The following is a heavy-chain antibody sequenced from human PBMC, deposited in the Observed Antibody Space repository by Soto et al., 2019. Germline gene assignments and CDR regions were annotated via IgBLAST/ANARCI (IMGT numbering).Heavy chain of an antibody. J-gene: IGHJ6*02. V-gene: IGHV1-2*04. CDR1: GYTFTGYY. Sequence: GASVKVSCKASGYTFTGYYMHWVRQAPGQGLEWMGWINPNSGGTNYAQKFQGWVTMTRDTSISTAYMELSRLRSDDTAVYYCARGITMVRGVTAPHYYYYGMDVWGQGTTVTVSS. CDR2: INPNSGGT. D-gene: IGHD3-10*01. CDR3: ARGITMVRGVTAPHYYYYGMDV.